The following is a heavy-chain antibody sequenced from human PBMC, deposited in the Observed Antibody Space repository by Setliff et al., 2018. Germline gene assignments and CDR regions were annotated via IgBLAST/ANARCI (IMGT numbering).Heavy chain of an antibody. Sequence: ASVKVSCKVSGYTLSELFMHWVRQAPGKGLEWMGGFDAEDGEAIYAQKFQGRVTMTEDTSTDTAYMELSGLRCEDTALYYCAIIRPDSSGYYWIFDYWGQGTLVTVSS. CDR3: AIIRPDSSGYYWIFDY. J-gene: IGHJ4*02. D-gene: IGHD3-22*01. CDR1: GYTLSELF. V-gene: IGHV1-24*01. CDR2: FDAEDGEA.